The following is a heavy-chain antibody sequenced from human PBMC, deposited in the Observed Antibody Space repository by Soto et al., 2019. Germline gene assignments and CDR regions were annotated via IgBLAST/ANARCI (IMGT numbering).Heavy chain of an antibody. CDR1: GFIFSNAW. D-gene: IGHD2-2*01. V-gene: IGHV3-15*01. CDR3: TTDRCSSISCSDY. Sequence: EVELVESGGGLVKPGGSLRLSCAASGFIFSNAWMNWVRQAPGKGLEWVGRVKSKADGGTTDYAASVKGRFTISRDDSKDILYLQMNSLENEDTGVYYCTTDRCSSISCSDYWGQGTLVTVSS. CDR2: VKSKADGGTT. J-gene: IGHJ4*02.